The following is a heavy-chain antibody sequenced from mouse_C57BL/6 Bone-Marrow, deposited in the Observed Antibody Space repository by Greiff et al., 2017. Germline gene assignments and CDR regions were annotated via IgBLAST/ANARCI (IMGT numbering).Heavy chain of an antibody. J-gene: IGHJ4*01. V-gene: IGHV1-69*01. Sequence: QVQLQQSGAELVMPGASVKLSCKASGYTFTSYWMHWVKQRPGQGLEWIGEIDPSDSYTNYNQKFKGKSTLTVDKSSSTAYMQLSSLTSEDSAVYYCAIGAMDYWGQGTSVTVSS. CDR3: AIGAMDY. CDR1: GYTFTSYW. CDR2: IDPSDSYT.